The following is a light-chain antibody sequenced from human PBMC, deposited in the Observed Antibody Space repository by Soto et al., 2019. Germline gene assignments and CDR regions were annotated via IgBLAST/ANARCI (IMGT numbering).Light chain of an antibody. CDR1: QSVSSAY. CDR2: NVS. V-gene: IGKV3D-20*02. CDR3: KQYKEWPPFT. Sequence: IMLTQSPGTLSLSPGERATLSCRASQSVSSAYLAWYQQKPGQAPRLLIYNVSRRATGIPDRFSGSGSGTEFTLSISSLQSEDFAVYYCKQYKEWPPFTFGQGTRLEIK. J-gene: IGKJ5*01.